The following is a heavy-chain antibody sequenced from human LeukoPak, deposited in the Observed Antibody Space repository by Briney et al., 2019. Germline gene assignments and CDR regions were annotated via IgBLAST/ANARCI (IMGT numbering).Heavy chain of an antibody. Sequence: RGCLRLSCAPSGLTFKNYGMRCVRHAPGKGLGWLSIRYYDRRAKYYADSVKGRFTVSRDNSKNTLYLQMNSLRDEDTAVYYCATDRSLSYFDYWGQGTRVTVSS. J-gene: IGHJ4*02. CDR3: ATDRSLSYFDY. CDR1: GLTFKNYG. V-gene: IGHV3-33*01. CDR2: RYYDRRAK.